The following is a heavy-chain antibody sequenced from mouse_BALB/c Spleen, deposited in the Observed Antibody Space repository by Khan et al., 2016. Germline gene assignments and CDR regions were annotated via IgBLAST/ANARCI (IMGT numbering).Heavy chain of an antibody. Sequence: EVQLQESGPSLVKPSQTLSLTCSVTGDSITSGYWNWIRKFPGNKLEYMGYISYSGSTYYNPFLESRISITRDTSKNQYYLQLTSVNTEDTDTYYCGTYDVYYFDYWGQGTTLTVSS. D-gene: IGHD2-3*01. CDR3: GTYDVYYFDY. V-gene: IGHV3-8*02. J-gene: IGHJ2*01. CDR2: ISYSGST. CDR1: GDSITSGY.